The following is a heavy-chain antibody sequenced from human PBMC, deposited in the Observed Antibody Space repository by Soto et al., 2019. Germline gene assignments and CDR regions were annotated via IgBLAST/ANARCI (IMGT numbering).Heavy chain of an antibody. CDR1: GYTFTSYD. D-gene: IGHD4-17*01. CDR3: ARDGSKIDGYGVQLGY. V-gene: IGHV1-8*01. CDR2: MNPNSGDT. J-gene: IGHJ4*02. Sequence: QVQLVQSGAEVKKPGASVKVSCKASGYTFTSYDINWVRQATGQGLEWMGRMNPNSGDTGLAQKFPGRITMTRNTSITTAYMELSSLRSEDTAVYYCARDGSKIDGYGVQLGYWGQGTVVTVSS.